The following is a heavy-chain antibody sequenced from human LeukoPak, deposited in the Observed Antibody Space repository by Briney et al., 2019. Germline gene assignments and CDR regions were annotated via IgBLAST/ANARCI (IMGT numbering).Heavy chain of an antibody. CDR3: AGRFDY. V-gene: IGHV4-34*01. CDR1: GGSFSGYY. J-gene: IGHJ4*02. Sequence: PSETLSLTCAVYGGSFSGYYWSWIRQPPGKGLEWIGEINHSGSTNYNPSLKSRVTISVDTSKNQFSLKLSSVTAADTAVYYCAGRFDYWGQGTLVTVSS. CDR2: INHSGST.